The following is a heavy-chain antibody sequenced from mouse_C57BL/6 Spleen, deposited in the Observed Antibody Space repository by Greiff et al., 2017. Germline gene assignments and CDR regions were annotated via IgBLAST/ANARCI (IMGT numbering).Heavy chain of an antibody. V-gene: IGHV1-50*01. CDR1: GSTFTSYW. Sequence: QVQLQQPGAELVKPGASVKLSCKASGSTFTSYWMQWVKQRPGQGLEWIGEIDPSDSSTNYNQKFQGKATLTVDTSSSTAYMQLSSLSSEDSAVYYWARGRGPFYYGYDGYYFDYWGQGTTLTVSS. CDR3: ARGRGPFYYGYDGYYFDY. CDR2: IDPSDSST. D-gene: IGHD2-2*01. J-gene: IGHJ2*01.